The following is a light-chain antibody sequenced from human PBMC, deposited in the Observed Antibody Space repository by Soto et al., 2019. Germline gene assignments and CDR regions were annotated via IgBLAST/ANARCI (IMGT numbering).Light chain of an antibody. J-gene: IGLJ1*01. CDR1: SSDIGVYNY. CDR3: SSYTNINTRACV. Sequence: SVLTQPASVSGSPGQSITFSCTGTSSDIGVYNYVSWYQQHPGKAPKLMIYEVNNRPSGVSNRFSGSKSGNTASLTISGLQAEDEADYYCSSYTNINTRACVFGTGTKVTVL. CDR2: EVN. V-gene: IGLV2-14*01.